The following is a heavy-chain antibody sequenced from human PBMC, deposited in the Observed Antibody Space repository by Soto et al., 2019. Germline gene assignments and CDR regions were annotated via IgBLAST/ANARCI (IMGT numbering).Heavy chain of an antibody. V-gene: IGHV5-51*01. D-gene: IGHD5-18*01. CDR1: GYSFTSYW. J-gene: IGHJ4*02. CDR3: ARPTPVDTAMVRPRLYYFDY. CDR2: IYPGDSDT. Sequence: PGESLKISCKGSGYSFTSYWIGWVRQMPGKGLEWMGIIYPGDSDTRYSPSFQGQVTISADKSISTAYLQWSSLKASDTAMYYCARPTPVDTAMVRPRLYYFDYWGQGTLVTVSS.